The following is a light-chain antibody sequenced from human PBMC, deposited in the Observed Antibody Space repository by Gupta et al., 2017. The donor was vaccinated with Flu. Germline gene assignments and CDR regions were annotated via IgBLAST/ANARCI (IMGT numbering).Light chain of an antibody. CDR2: DNN. V-gene: IGLV1-47*02. Sequence: QSVLPQPPSASGPPGPRVTISCSGSSSHIASNYVYWYQQPPATPPNLLIFDNNKRRYGGPDRFSCSKSGASAALAISGLRSEEEADYYCGAWDDSRSGCWVFGGGTKLTVL. CDR3: GAWDDSRSGCWV. J-gene: IGLJ3*02. CDR1: SSHIASNY.